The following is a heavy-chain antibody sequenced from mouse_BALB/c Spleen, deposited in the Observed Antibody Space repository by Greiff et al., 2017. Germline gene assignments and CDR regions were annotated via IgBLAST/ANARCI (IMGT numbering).Heavy chain of an antibody. Sequence: EVKLMESGPGLVKPSQSLSLTCTVTGYSITSDYAWNWIRQFPGNKLEWMGYISYSGSTSYNPSLKSRISITRDTSKNQFFLQLNSVTTEDTATYYCARIHGYLYFDVWGAGTTVTVSS. CDR3: ARIHGYLYFDV. J-gene: IGHJ1*01. V-gene: IGHV3-2*02. D-gene: IGHD2-2*01. CDR2: ISYSGST. CDR1: GYSITSDYA.